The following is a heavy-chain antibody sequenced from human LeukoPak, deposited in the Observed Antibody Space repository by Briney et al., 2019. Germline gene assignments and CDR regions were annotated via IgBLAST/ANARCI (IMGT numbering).Heavy chain of an antibody. V-gene: IGHV1-8*01. CDR1: GYTFTSYD. Sequence: ASVKVSCKASGYTFTSYDINWVRQATGQGLEWMGWMNPNSGNTGYAQKFQGRVTMTRNTSISTAYMELSSLRSEDTAVYYCARGYGGGSGRPVYCYYYGMDVWGQGTTVTVSS. D-gene: IGHD3-10*01. CDR3: ARGYGGGSGRPVYCYYYGMDV. CDR2: MNPNSGNT. J-gene: IGHJ6*02.